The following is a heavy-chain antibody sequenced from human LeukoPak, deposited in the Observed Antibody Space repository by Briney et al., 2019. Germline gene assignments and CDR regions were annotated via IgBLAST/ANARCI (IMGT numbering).Heavy chain of an antibody. CDR3: ARGRRVLREFVAVTADYYGMDV. D-gene: IGHD2-21*02. Sequence: SVKVSCKASGGTFSGYAISWVLQAPGQGLEWMGGIIPIFGTANYAQKFQGRVTITADESTSTAYMELSSLRSEDTAVYYCARGRRVLREFVAVTADYYGMDVWGQGTTVTVSS. J-gene: IGHJ6*02. CDR1: GGTFSGYA. CDR2: IIPIFGTA. V-gene: IGHV1-69*13.